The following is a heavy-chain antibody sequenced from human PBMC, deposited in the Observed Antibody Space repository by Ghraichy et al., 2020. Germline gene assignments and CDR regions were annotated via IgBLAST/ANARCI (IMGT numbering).Heavy chain of an antibody. D-gene: IGHD6-19*01. Sequence: EWVANIKKDGSEKYYVDSVKGRFTISRDNAKNSLYMKMNSLRAEDTAVYYCARDLGSGWYFDYWGQGTL. J-gene: IGHJ4*02. CDR2: IKKDGSEK. CDR3: ARDLGSGWYFDY. V-gene: IGHV3-7*01.